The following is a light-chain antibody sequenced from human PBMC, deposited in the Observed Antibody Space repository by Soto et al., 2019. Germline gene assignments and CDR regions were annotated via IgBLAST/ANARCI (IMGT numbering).Light chain of an antibody. Sequence: DIQMTQSPSTLSASVVGRVTLPFRASQSISRFLAWYQHKPGKAPKLLIYDASTLESGVPSRFSGTGSGTEFTLTISSLQPEDFATYYCQQYNVYSWTVGQGTKVDIK. CDR1: QSISRF. J-gene: IGKJ1*01. V-gene: IGKV1-5*01. CDR3: QQYNVYSWT. CDR2: DAS.